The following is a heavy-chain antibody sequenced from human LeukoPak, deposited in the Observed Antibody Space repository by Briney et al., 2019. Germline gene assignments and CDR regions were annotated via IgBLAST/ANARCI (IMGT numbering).Heavy chain of an antibody. CDR3: ARDLPSTSYWELDY. D-gene: IGHD2-8*02. V-gene: IGHV1-2*06. J-gene: IGHJ4*02. CDR2: INPNSGGT. Sequence: ASVKVSCKASGYTFSGHYIHWVRQAPGQGLEWMGRINPNSGGTDFPQNFAQRSQGRVTMSTDTSISTAYMELSGLRSDDTAVYYCARDLPSTSYWELDYWGQGTRVTVSS. CDR1: GYTFSGHY.